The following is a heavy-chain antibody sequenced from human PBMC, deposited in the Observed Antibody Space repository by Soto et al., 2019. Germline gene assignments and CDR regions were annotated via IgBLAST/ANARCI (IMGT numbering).Heavy chain of an antibody. CDR1: GFSITNTW. CDR3: NSYPDFWGGHTPL. D-gene: IGHD3-3*01. Sequence: EVQLVESGGGLVQPGGSLRLSCAASGFSITNTWMHWVRQAPGKGLEWVGRVKSKADGGTADYAAPVKGRFTVSRADSKNTQDLQMNSLKMEDTAGYYCNSYPDFWGGHTPLWGQGTLVTVSS. CDR2: VKSKADGGTA. J-gene: IGHJ4*02. V-gene: IGHV3-15*07.